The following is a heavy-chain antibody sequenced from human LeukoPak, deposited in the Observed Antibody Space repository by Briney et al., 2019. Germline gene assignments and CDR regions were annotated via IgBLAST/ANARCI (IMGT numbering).Heavy chain of an antibody. CDR3: ARDTYYYDSSGYSGWFDP. CDR2: ISAYNGNT. V-gene: IGHV1-18*01. Sequence: GASVKVSCKASGYTFTIYGISWVRQAPGQGLEWMGWISAYNGNTNYAQKLQGRVTMTTDTSTSTAYMELRNLRSDDTAVYYCARDTYYYDSSGYSGWFDPWGQGTLVTVSS. CDR1: GYTFTIYG. D-gene: IGHD3-22*01. J-gene: IGHJ5*02.